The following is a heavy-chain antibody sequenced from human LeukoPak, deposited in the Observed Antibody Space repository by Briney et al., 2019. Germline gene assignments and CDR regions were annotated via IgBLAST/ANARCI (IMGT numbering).Heavy chain of an antibody. Sequence: GESLKISCKASGYSFTTYWIGWVRQMPGKGLEWMGIIYPGDPDTRYSPSFQGQVTISVDKSISTAYLQWTSLKASDTAMYYCARRPTGRNYYFDYWGQGALVTVSS. CDR3: ARRPTGRNYYFDY. J-gene: IGHJ4*02. CDR1: GYSFTTYW. V-gene: IGHV5-51*01. D-gene: IGHD1-1*01. CDR2: IYPGDPDT.